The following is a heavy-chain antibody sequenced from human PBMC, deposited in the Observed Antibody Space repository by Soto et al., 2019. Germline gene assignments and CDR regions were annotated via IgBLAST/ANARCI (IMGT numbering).Heavy chain of an antibody. CDR1: VGSISSGGYY. V-gene: IGHV4-31*03. CDR2: IYYSGST. Sequence: PSETLSLTCTFSVGSISSGGYYWSWIRQHRGKGREWIGYIYYSGSTYYNPSLKSRVTISVDTSKNQFSLKLSSVTAADTAVYYCARAPVYCSSTSCYENWFDPWGQGTLVTVSS. D-gene: IGHD2-2*01. J-gene: IGHJ5*02. CDR3: ARAPVYCSSTSCYENWFDP.